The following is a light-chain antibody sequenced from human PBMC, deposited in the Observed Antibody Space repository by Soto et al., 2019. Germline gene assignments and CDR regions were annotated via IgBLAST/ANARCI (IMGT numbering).Light chain of an antibody. J-gene: IGKJ1*01. V-gene: IGKV1-9*01. CDR2: AAS. Sequence: DIQLTQSPSFLSASVGDRVTITCRASQGISSYLAWYQQKPGKAPKLLIYAASTLQSGVPSRFSGSGSGTEFTLTISSLQPEDFATYYCQNYDSVPRTFGQGTKVEIK. CDR1: QGISSY. CDR3: QNYDSVPRT.